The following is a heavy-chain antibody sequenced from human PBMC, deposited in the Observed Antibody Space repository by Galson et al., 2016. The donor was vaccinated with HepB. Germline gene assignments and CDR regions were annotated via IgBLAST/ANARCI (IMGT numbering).Heavy chain of an antibody. J-gene: IGHJ4*02. CDR1: GFTFSSYS. CDR2: ISGSGGRT. V-gene: IGHV3-23*01. Sequence: SLRLSCAASGFTFSSYSMSWVRQAPGQGLEWVSAISGSGGRTYYTDSVKGRFTISRDNSKNTLYLQMSSLRAEDTAVYYCTKEGLKSYAQLWGQGTLVTVSS. CDR3: TKEGLKSYAQL. D-gene: IGHD1-26*01.